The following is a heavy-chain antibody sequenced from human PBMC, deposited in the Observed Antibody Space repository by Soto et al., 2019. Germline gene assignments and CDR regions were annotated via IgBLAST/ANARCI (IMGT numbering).Heavy chain of an antibody. CDR2: INPNSGGT. J-gene: IGHJ4*02. V-gene: IGHV1-2*02. Sequence: GASVKVSGKASGYTFTGYYIHWVRQAPGQGLEWMGWINPNSGGTNYGQEFQGRVTMTRDTSISTAYMELSRLRSDDTAVYYCARDTAVADYYFDYWGQGTLVTVSS. CDR1: GYTFTGYY. D-gene: IGHD6-19*01. CDR3: ARDTAVADYYFDY.